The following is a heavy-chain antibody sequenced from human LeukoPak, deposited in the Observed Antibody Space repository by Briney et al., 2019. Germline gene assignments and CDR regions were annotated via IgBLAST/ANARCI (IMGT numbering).Heavy chain of an antibody. J-gene: IGHJ4*02. CDR2: IYYSGST. CDR3: TRNSGRQDF. CDR1: GGSISSYY. V-gene: IGHV4-59*01. D-gene: IGHD1-26*01. Sequence: SETLSLPCPVSGGSISSYYWSWIRQPPGKGLEWIGDIYYSGSTNYSPSLKSRVTMSVDTSKNQFSLRLSSVTAADTAVYFCTRNSGRQDFWGQGTLVTVSS.